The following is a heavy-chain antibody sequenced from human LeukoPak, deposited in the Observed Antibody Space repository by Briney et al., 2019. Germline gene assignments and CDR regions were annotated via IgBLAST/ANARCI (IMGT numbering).Heavy chain of an antibody. Sequence: PSETLSLTCSVSGTFTSRYYWSWVRQPLGQGQEWIGNIFYSGNSKYNPSLTSRISMSVDTSKTQFSLELTSLTAADTAVYYCTRIDPLGFFDQWGPGTLVTVSS. CDR2: IFYSGNS. V-gene: IGHV4-59*12. CDR1: GTFTSRYY. CDR3: TRIDPLGFFDQ. J-gene: IGHJ4*02. D-gene: IGHD6-25*01.